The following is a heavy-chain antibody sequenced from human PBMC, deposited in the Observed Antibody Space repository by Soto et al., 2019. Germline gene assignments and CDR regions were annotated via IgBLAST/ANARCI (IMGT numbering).Heavy chain of an antibody. Sequence: GGSLRLSCAASGFTFSSYSMNWVRQAPGKGLEWVSSISSSSSYIYYADSVKGRFTISRDNAKNSLYLQMNSLRAEDTAVYYCARDRGPTNYYGSGKRSLYYYYYGMDVWGQGTTVTVSS. J-gene: IGHJ6*02. CDR2: ISSSSSYI. CDR3: ARDRGPTNYYGSGKRSLYYYYYGMDV. CDR1: GFTFSSYS. D-gene: IGHD3-10*01. V-gene: IGHV3-21*01.